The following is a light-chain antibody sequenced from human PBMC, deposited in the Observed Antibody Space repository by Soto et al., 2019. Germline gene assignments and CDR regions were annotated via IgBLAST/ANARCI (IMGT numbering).Light chain of an antibody. CDR3: QQYNSYPLT. CDR2: KAS. J-gene: IGKJ4*01. V-gene: IGKV1-5*03. CDR1: QSISSW. Sequence: DIQMTQSPSTLSASVGDRVTITCRASQSISSWLAWYQQKPGKAPKLLIYKASSLESGVPSRFSGSGSGTEFTLSISSLQPDDFATYXCQQYNSYPLTFGGGTKVEIK.